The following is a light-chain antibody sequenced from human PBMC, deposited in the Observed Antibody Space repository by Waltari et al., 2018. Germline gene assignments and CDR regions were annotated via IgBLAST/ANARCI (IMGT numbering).Light chain of an antibody. V-gene: IGLV3-1*01. Sequence: SYELTQPPSVSVSPGQTASIICSGDKLGERSASWYQQKAGQSPMLVIFEDVKRPAGIPERFSGSNSGNTATLTISGTQAMDEADYYCQVWDSSTDVFGGGTKLNVL. CDR1: KLGERS. CDR2: EDV. J-gene: IGLJ2*01. CDR3: QVWDSSTDV.